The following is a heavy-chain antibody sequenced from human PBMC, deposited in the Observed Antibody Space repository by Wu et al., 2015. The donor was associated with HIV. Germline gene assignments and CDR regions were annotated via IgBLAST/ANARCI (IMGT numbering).Heavy chain of an antibody. Sequence: QVQLVQSGTEVKKPGASVKVSCKASGYTFTGYYMHWVRQAPGQGLEWMGWISAYNGNTNYAQKLQGRVTMTTDTSTSTAYMELRSLRSDDTAVYYCAREVRLGYYYYYMDVWGKGTTVTVSS. CDR2: ISAYNGNT. D-gene: IGHD3-16*01. CDR3: AREVRLGYYYYYMDV. J-gene: IGHJ6*03. CDR1: GYTFTGYY. V-gene: IGHV1-18*04.